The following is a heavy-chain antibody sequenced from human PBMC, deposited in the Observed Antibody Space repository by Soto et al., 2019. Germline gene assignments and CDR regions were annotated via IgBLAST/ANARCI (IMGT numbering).Heavy chain of an antibody. V-gene: IGHV1-2*02. J-gene: IGHJ4*02. CDR1: GGTFSSYA. CDR3: TRGRTTGPVAVSETILGGY. Sequence: GASVKVSCKASGGTFSSYAISWVRQAPGQGLEWMGGIIPKSGDTKCAQSFQGGVTMTRDTSINTAYMELNRLTSDDTAVYYCTRGRTTGPVAVSETILGGYWGQGTLVTVSS. CDR2: IIPKSGDT. D-gene: IGHD6-19*01.